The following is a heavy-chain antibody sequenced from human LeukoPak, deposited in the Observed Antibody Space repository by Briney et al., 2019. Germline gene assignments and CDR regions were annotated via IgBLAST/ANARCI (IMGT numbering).Heavy chain of an antibody. V-gene: IGHV1-2*02. Sequence: ASVKVSCNASGYTFSDYYMHWVRQAPGQGLEWMGWINPKSGGTNYAQKFQGRVTMTRDTSISTTYMELSRLRSDDTAVYYCAREADYYGYWGQGTLVTVSS. CDR3: AREADYYGY. CDR2: INPKSGGT. J-gene: IGHJ4*02. CDR1: GYTFSDYY. D-gene: IGHD6-19*01.